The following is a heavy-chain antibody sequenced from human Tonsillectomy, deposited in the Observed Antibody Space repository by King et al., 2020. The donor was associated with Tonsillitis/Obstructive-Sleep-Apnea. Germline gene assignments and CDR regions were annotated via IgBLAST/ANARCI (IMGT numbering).Heavy chain of an antibody. D-gene: IGHD6-6*01. CDR1: GFTFSGSA. CDR3: TRRSSSPISNWFDP. CDR2: IRSKANSYAT. J-gene: IGHJ5*02. Sequence: VQLVESGGGLVQPGGSLKLSCAASGFTFSGSAMHWVRQASGKGLEWVGRIRSKANSYATAYAASVKGSFTISRYDSKNTAYLQMNTLKTEATAMYYCTRRSSSPISNWFDPWGQGTLVTVSS. V-gene: IGHV3-73*02.